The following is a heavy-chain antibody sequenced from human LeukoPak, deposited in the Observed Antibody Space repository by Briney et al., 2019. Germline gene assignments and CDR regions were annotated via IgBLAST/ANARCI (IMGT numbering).Heavy chain of an antibody. D-gene: IGHD3-3*01. V-gene: IGHV4-34*01. CDR3: ARGLRDFWSGYYGLYFDY. CDR2: INHSGST. CDR1: GGPISSYY. J-gene: IGHJ4*02. Sequence: SETLSLTCTVSGGPISSYYWSWIRQPPGKGLEWIGEINHSGSTNYNPSPKSRVTISVDTSKNQFSLKLSSVTAADTAVYYCARGLRDFWSGYYGLYFDYWGQGTLVTVSS.